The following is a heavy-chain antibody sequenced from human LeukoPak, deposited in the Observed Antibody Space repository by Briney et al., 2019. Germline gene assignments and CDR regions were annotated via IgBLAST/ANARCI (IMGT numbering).Heavy chain of an antibody. CDR2: ISYDGFNK. D-gene: IGHD6-19*01. CDR1: GFSFSSYG. J-gene: IGHJ4*02. Sequence: GGSLRLSCATSGFSFSSYGMHWVRQAPGQGLEWVAVISYDGFNKDYVDSVKGRFTISRDNSRSTLSLQMNSLRAEDTAVYYCAKNLAVAGITFDYWGQGTLVTVSS. V-gene: IGHV3-30*18. CDR3: AKNLAVAGITFDY.